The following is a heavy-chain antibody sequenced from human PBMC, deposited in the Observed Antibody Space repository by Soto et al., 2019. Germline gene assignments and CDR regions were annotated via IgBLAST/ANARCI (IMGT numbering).Heavy chain of an antibody. D-gene: IGHD6-6*01. CDR1: GFTFSSYS. CDR2: ISSSSSCT. J-gene: IGHJ4*02. Sequence: GGSLRLSCAASGFTFSSYSMNWVRQAPGKGLEWVSSISSSSSCTYYADSVKGRFTISRDNSKNTLYLQMNSLRAEDTAVYYCAKVGYSSSSSVDYWGQGTLVTVSS. V-gene: IGHV3-21*04. CDR3: AKVGYSSSSSVDY.